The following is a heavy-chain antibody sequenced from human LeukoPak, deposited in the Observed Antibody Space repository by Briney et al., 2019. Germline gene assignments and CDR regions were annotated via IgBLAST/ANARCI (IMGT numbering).Heavy chain of an antibody. J-gene: IGHJ4*02. CDR1: GYTFTGYY. V-gene: IGHV1-2*02. CDR3: ARDLLWFGELLSGGFDY. D-gene: IGHD3-10*01. Sequence: ASVKVSCKASGYTFTGYYMHWVRQAPGQGLEWMGWINPNSGGTNYAQKFQGRVTTTRDTSISTAYMELSRLRSDDTAVYYCARDLLWFGELLSGGFDYWGQGTLVTVSS. CDR2: INPNSGGT.